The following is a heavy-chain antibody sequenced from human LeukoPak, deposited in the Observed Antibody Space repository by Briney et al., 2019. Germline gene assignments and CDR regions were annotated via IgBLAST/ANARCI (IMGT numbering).Heavy chain of an antibody. D-gene: IGHD3-10*01. CDR3: ARPRGDGVPDWYFDL. J-gene: IGHJ2*01. V-gene: IGHV4-39*01. CDR1: GGSISSYY. CDR2: IYYSGST. Sequence: SETLSLTCTVSGGSISSYYWGWIRQPPGKGLEWIGSIYYSGSTYYNPSLKSRVTISVDTSKNQFSLKLSSVTAADTAVYYCARPRGDGVPDWYFDLWGRGTLVTVSS.